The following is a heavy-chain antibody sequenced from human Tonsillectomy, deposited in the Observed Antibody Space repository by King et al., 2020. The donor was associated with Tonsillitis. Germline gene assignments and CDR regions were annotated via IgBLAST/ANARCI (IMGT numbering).Heavy chain of an antibody. CDR1: GGSFSGYY. D-gene: IGHD2-15*01. Sequence: VQLQQWGAGLLKPSETLSLTCAVYGGSFSGYYWSWIRQPPGKGLEWSGEINHSGSTNYNPSLKSRVTISVDTSKNQFSLKLSSVTAADTAVYYCARGYCSGGSCYNPYYYYYYMDVWGKGTTVTISS. CDR3: ARGYCSGGSCYNPYYYYYYMDV. J-gene: IGHJ6*03. V-gene: IGHV4-34*01. CDR2: INHSGST.